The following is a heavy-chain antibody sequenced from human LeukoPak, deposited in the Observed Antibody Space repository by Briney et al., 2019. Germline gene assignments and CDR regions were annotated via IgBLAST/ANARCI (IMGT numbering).Heavy chain of an antibody. Sequence: GXSLLLSCAASGFTFSTYAMSWVRQAPGKGLEWVSAITGSADRTHYADSVKGRFTISRDNSKNIVYLQMNSLRAKDTAVYFCARPQVVVLNPFDYWGQGTLVTVSS. V-gene: IGHV3-23*01. CDR2: ITGSADRT. D-gene: IGHD3-10*01. CDR1: GFTFSTYA. J-gene: IGHJ4*02. CDR3: ARPQVVVLNPFDY.